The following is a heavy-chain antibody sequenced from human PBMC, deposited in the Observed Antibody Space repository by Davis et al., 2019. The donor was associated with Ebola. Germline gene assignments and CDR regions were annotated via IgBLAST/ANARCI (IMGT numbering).Heavy chain of an antibody. CDR3: ARDGSSYYYYGMDV. D-gene: IGHD6-6*01. Sequence: PGGSLRLSCAASGFTVSSNYMSWVRQAPGKGLEWVSVIYSGGSTYYADSVKDRFTISRDNSKNTLYLQMNSLRAEDTAVYYCARDGSSYYYYGMDVWGKGTTVTVSS. CDR1: GFTVSSNY. J-gene: IGHJ6*04. CDR2: IYSGGST. V-gene: IGHV3-53*01.